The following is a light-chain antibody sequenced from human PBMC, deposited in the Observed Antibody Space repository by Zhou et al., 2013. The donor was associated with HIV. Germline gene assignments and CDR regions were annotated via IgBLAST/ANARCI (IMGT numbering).Light chain of an antibody. Sequence: DIQMTQSPSSLSASVGDRVTITCRASQGIRNFLAWYQQKPGKVPKVLIYGASTLQSGVPSRFSGSGSVTEFTLTITSLQPDDFGTYYCQQYNPYSSTFGQGTRLEIK. CDR3: QQYNPYSST. CDR2: GAS. V-gene: IGKV1-27*01. CDR1: QGIRNF. J-gene: IGKJ2*02.